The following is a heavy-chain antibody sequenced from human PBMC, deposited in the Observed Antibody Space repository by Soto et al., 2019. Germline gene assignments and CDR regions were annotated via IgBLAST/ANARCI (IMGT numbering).Heavy chain of an antibody. CDR1: GGSFSGYY. J-gene: IGHJ6*03. CDR3: ARGRSVRIYYYYYMDV. V-gene: IGHV4-34*01. Sequence: SETLSLTCAVYGGSFSGYYWSWIRQPPGKGLEWIGEINHSGSTNYNPSLKSRVTISVDTSKNQFSLKLSSVTAADTAVYYFARGRSVRIYYYYYMDVWGKGTTVTVSS. CDR2: INHSGST. D-gene: IGHD3-10*01.